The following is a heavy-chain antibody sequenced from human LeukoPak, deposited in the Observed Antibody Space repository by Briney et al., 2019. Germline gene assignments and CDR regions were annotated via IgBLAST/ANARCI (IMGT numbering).Heavy chain of an antibody. CDR3: ARGRRFGELFEDWFDP. Sequence: SETLSLTCAVSGGSISSGGYSWSWIRQPPGKGLEWIGYIYHSGSTYYNPSLKSRVTISVDRSKNQFSLKLGSVTAADTAVYYCARGRRFGELFEDWFDPWGQGTLVTVSS. D-gene: IGHD3-10*01. CDR2: IYHSGST. CDR1: GGSISSGGYS. V-gene: IGHV4-30-2*01. J-gene: IGHJ5*02.